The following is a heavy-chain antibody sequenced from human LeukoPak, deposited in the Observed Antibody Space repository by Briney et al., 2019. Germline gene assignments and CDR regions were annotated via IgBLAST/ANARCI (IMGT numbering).Heavy chain of an antibody. Sequence: GGSLRLSCAASGFTFSSYAMHWVRQAPGKGLEWVAVISYDGSNNYYADSVKGRFTISSDNSKNTLYLQMNSLRAEDTAVYYCARGGRYSSSWSPATQSGSSQYYFDYWGQGTLVTVSS. CDR2: ISYDGSNN. V-gene: IGHV3-30-3*01. CDR1: GFTFSSYA. D-gene: IGHD6-13*01. J-gene: IGHJ4*02. CDR3: ARGGRYSSSWSPATQSGSSQYYFDY.